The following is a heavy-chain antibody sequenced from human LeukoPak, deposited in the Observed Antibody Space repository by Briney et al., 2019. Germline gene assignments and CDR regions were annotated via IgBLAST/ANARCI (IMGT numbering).Heavy chain of an antibody. V-gene: IGHV4-59*11. D-gene: IGHD2-2*01. CDR1: GGSISGHY. J-gene: IGHJ4*02. CDR2: IFSTGAT. CDR3: ARFSTRFGSGCSDASCYVHY. Sequence: SETLSLTCTVSGGSISGHYWTWIRLPPGKGLELVGHIFSTGATHYNPSLRCRVTLSIDTSKNQFSLTLTSVNVEDTAVYYCARFSTRFGSGCSDASCYVHYWGQGTQVTVSP.